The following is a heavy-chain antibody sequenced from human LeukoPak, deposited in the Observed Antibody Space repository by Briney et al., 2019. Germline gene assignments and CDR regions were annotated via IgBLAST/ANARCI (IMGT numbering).Heavy chain of an antibody. Sequence: PSQTLSLTCTVSGASIDFESYYWSWVRQSAGKGLECIGRIDHGGVTNYNPSLQSRVTISLDTPQKQFSLKLNSVTAADAAVYYCARGHDYYSEYFQHWGQGTLVSVSS. CDR2: IDHGGVT. CDR3: ARGHDYYSEYFQH. J-gene: IGHJ1*01. CDR1: GASIDFESYY. V-gene: IGHV4-61*02. D-gene: IGHD1-26*01.